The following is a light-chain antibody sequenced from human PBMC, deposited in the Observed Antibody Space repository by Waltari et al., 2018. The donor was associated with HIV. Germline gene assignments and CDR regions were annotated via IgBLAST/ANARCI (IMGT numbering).Light chain of an antibody. V-gene: IGLV1-47*01. CDR2: KND. Sequence: QSVLTQAPSASGTPGQRVTISCSGGNSNIGNYYVYWYQHLPGTAPRLLIYKNDQRPSGVPARFSGSKSGTSASLAISGLRSEDEADYYCASWDDSLSGVVFGGGTRLTVL. J-gene: IGLJ2*01. CDR3: ASWDDSLSGVV. CDR1: NSNIGNYY.